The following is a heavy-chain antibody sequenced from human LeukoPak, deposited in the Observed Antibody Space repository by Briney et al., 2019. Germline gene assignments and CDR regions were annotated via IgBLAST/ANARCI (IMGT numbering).Heavy chain of an antibody. CDR3: ARDGDYGDPLLFDY. V-gene: IGHV4-39*07. CDR2: IYYSGST. Sequence: SETLSLTCTVSGGSISSSSYYWGWIRQPPGKGLEWIGSIYYSGSTYYNPSLKSRVTISVDTSKNQFSLKLSSVTAADTAVYYCARDGDYGDPLLFDYWGQGTLVTVSS. CDR1: GGSISSSSYY. J-gene: IGHJ4*02. D-gene: IGHD4-17*01.